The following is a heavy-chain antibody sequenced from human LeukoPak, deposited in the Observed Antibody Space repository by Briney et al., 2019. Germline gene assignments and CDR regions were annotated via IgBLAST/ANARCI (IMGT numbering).Heavy chain of an antibody. V-gene: IGHV3-7*02. D-gene: IGHD4-23*01. Sequence: GGSLRLSCAASGFTFSSSWMSWVRLAPGRGLEWVSNIKQDGSQKYYVDSVKGRFTISRDNAKNSLYLQMNSLRDEDTAVYYCARNYGGNSAGWGQGTLVTVSS. CDR2: IKQDGSQK. J-gene: IGHJ4*02. CDR3: ARNYGGNSAG. CDR1: GFTFSSSW.